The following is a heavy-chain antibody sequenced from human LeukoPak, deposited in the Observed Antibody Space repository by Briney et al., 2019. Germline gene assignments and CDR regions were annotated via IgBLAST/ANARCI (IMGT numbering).Heavy chain of an antibody. CDR1: GFTFSSYS. CDR2: ISSSSSYI. CDR3: ARTADLYSSSSSLDY. Sequence: GGSLRLSCAASGFTFSSYSMNWVRQAPGKGLEWVSSISSSSSYIYYADSVKGRFAISRDNAKNSLYLQMNSLRAEDTAVYYCARTADLYSSSSSLDYWGQGTLVTVSS. D-gene: IGHD6-6*01. V-gene: IGHV3-21*01. J-gene: IGHJ4*02.